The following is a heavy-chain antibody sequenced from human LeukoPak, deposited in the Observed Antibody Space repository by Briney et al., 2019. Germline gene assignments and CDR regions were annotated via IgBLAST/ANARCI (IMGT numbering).Heavy chain of an antibody. D-gene: IGHD1-26*01. J-gene: IGHJ6*03. Sequence: GGTPRLSCAASGFTFSSYGMSWVRQAPGKGLEWVSAISGSGGSTYYADSVKGRFTISRDNSKNTLYLQMNSLRAEDTAVYYCAKDFIVYYYMDVWGKGTTVTISS. V-gene: IGHV3-23*01. CDR1: GFTFSSYG. CDR3: AKDFIVYYYMDV. CDR2: ISGSGGST.